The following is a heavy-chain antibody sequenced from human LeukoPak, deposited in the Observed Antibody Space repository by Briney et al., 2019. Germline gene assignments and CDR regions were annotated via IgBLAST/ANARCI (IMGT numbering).Heavy chain of an antibody. D-gene: IGHD1-26*01. J-gene: IGHJ4*02. CDR3: AKDHRASIVGATPYFDY. V-gene: IGHV3-23*01. CDR2: ISGSGGST. Sequence: GASLRLSCAASGFTFSSYAMSWVRQAPGKGLEWVSAISGSGGSTYYADSVKGRFTISRDNSKNTLYLQMNSLRAEDTAVYYCAKDHRASIVGATPYFDYWGRGTLVTVSS. CDR1: GFTFSSYA.